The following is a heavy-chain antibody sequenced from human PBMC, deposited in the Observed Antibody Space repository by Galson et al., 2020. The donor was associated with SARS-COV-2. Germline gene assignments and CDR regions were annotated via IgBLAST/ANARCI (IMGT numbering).Heavy chain of an antibody. J-gene: IGHJ4*02. D-gene: IGHD6-13*01. CDR3: ARAWDSSTWNTYLDY. CDR1: GYTFISYG. CDR2: ISDYNGNT. V-gene: IGHV1-18*01. Sequence: ASVKVSCKASGYTFISYGISWVRQAPGQGLEWMGWISDYNGNTNYAQRLQGRVTMTTDTSTRTAYMELRSLRSDDTAVYYCARAWDSSTWNTYLDYWGQGTLVTVSS.